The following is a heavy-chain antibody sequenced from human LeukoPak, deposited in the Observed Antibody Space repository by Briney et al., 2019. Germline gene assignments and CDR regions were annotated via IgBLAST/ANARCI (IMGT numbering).Heavy chain of an antibody. J-gene: IGHJ4*02. Sequence: PSETLSLTCAVYGGSFSGYYWSWIRQPAGKGLEWIGRIYTSGSTNYNPSLKSRVTMSLDTSKNQFSLKLSSVTAADTAIYYCARAEEGSYYFDYWGQGTLVTVSS. CDR3: ARAEEGSYYFDY. CDR1: GGSFSGYY. V-gene: IGHV4-59*10. D-gene: IGHD1-26*01. CDR2: IYTSGST.